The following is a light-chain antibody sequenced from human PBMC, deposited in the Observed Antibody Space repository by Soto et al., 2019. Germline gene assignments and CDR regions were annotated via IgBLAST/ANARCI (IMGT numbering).Light chain of an antibody. J-gene: IGKJ5*01. Sequence: DIQLTQSPSFLSASVGDRVTVTCRASQDISSYLAWYQQKPGKAPKLLIHTASTLQSGVPSRFSGSGSGAEFTLTISSLQPDDFATYYCQQRHSYPITFGQGTRLEI. CDR2: TAS. CDR1: QDISSY. CDR3: QQRHSYPIT. V-gene: IGKV1-9*01.